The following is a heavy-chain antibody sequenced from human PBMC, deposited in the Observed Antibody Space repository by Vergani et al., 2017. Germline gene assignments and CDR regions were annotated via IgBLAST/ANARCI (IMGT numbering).Heavy chain of an antibody. V-gene: IGHV4-34*01. CDR3: ARRGVYYYYYYGMDV. CDR2: INHSGST. D-gene: IGHD1-26*01. Sequence: VQLQQWGAGLLKPSETLSLTCAVYGVSFSGYYWSWIRQPPGKGLEWIGEINHSGSTNYNPSLKSRVTISEDTSKNQFSLKLSSVTAADTAVYYCARRGVYYYYYYGMDVWGQGTTVTVSS. J-gene: IGHJ6*02. CDR1: GVSFSGYY.